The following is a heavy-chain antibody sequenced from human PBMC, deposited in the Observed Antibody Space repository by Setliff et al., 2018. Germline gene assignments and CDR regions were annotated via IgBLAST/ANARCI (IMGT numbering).Heavy chain of an antibody. CDR2: ISYDGSNK. V-gene: IGHV3-30*04. CDR1: GFTFSSYA. J-gene: IGHJ3*02. Sequence: GGSLRLSCAASGFTFSSYAMHWVRQAPGKGLEWVAVISYDGSNKYYADSVKGRFTISRDNAKNSLYLQMNSLRAEDTALYYCARVKEQRVLHDFDSWGKGTLVSVAS. D-gene: IGHD1-26*01. CDR3: ARVKEQRVLHDFDS.